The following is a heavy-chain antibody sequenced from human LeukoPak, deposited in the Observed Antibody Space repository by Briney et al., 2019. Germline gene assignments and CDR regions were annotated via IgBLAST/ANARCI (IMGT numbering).Heavy chain of an antibody. CDR1: GFTFSSYA. CDR2: ISYDGSNK. CDR3: ARERYYDILTGYFRPLGYFDY. Sequence: GGSLRLSCGASGFTFSSYAMHWVRQAPGKGLEWVAVISYDGSNKYYADSVKGRFTISRDNSKNTLYLQMNSLRSEDTAVYYCARERYYDILTGYFRPLGYFDYWGQGTLVTVSS. V-gene: IGHV3-30*01. D-gene: IGHD3-9*01. J-gene: IGHJ4*02.